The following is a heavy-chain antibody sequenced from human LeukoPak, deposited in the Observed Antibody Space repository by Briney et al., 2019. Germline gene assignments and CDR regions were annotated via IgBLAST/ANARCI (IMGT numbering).Heavy chain of an antibody. CDR1: GNSIMSYY. V-gene: IGHV4-59*08. CDR3: ARQSEGFDS. CDR2: IYYSGTT. Sequence: PSETLSLTCTVSGNSIMSYYRNWIRQPPGKGLEWIGYIYYSGTTSYNPSLRSRVTISVDMSKNQFSLRLTSVTAADTAVYYCARQSEGFDSWGQGTLVTVSS. J-gene: IGHJ4*02.